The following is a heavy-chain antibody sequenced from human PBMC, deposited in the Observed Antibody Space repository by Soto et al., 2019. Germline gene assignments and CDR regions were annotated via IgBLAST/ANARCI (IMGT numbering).Heavy chain of an antibody. Sequence: QVQLVESGGGVVQPGRSLRLSCAASGFTFSSYGMHWVRQAPGKGLEWVAVISYDGSNKYYADSVKGRFTISRDNSKNTLYLQMNSLRAEDTAEYYCAKDGGAWDFDYWGQGTLVTVSS. CDR3: AKDGGAWDFDY. V-gene: IGHV3-30*18. CDR1: GFTFSSYG. D-gene: IGHD3-16*01. J-gene: IGHJ4*02. CDR2: ISYDGSNK.